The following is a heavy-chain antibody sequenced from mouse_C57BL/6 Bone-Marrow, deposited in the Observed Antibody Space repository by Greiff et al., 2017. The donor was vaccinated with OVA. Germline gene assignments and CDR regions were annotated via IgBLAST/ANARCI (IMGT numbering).Heavy chain of an antibody. J-gene: IGHJ4*01. CDR3: TLYDGYPHYAMDY. CDR1: VFNIKDDY. V-gene: IGHV14-4*01. Sequence: VQLQQSGAELVRPGASVKLSCTASVFNIKDDYMHWVKQRPEQGLEWIGWIDPENGDTEYASKFQGKATITADTSSNTAYLQLSSLTSEDTAVYYCTLYDGYPHYAMDYWGQGTSVTVSS. D-gene: IGHD2-3*01. CDR2: IDPENGDT.